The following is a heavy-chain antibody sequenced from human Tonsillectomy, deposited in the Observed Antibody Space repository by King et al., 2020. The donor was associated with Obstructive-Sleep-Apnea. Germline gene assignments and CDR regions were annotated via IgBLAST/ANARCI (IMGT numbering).Heavy chain of an antibody. V-gene: IGHV3-23*04. J-gene: IGHJ4*02. CDR2: ISGSGATT. CDR3: AKGSRGYNHPVFDY. Sequence: VQLVESGGGLVQPGGSLRLSCAASAFAFSGYAMSWVRQAPGKGLEWVSGISGSGATTYYADSVKGRFTISRDNSKDTLYLQMNSLRAEDTAVYYCAKGSRGYNHPVFDYWGQGTLVTVSS. D-gene: IGHD5-18*01. CDR1: AFAFSGYA.